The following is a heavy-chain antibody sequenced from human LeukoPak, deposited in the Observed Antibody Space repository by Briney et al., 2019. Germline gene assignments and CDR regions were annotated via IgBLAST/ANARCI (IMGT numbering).Heavy chain of an antibody. V-gene: IGHV5-51*01. CDR2: IYPGDSDT. CDR3: ARLKDDSSGYDAFDI. J-gene: IGHJ3*02. CDR1: GYSFTGYW. Sequence: PGASLQISCKGSGYSFTGYWIGWVRQLPEKGLERMGIIYPGDSDTKYSPSFQGQVTISADKSISTAYLQWSSLKASDTAMYYCARLKDDSSGYDAFDIWGQGTMVTVSS. D-gene: IGHD3-22*01.